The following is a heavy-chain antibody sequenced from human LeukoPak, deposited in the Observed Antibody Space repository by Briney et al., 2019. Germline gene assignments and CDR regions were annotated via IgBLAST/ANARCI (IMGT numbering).Heavy chain of an antibody. CDR1: GGSISTGGYY. D-gene: IGHD3-22*01. J-gene: IGHJ4*02. CDR2: IYYSGST. CDR3: ARAAPNYYDSSGSLRNPYFDY. V-gene: IGHV4-31*03. Sequence: SETLSLTCTVSGGSISTGGYYWSWIRQHPGKGLEWIGNIYYSGSTYYSPSLKSRVTMSVDTSMNQFSLTLISVTAADTAVYFCARAAPNYYDSSGSLRNPYFDYWGQGTLVTVSS.